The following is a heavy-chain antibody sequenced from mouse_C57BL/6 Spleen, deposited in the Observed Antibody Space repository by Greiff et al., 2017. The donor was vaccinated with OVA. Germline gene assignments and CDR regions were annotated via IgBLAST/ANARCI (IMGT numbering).Heavy chain of an antibody. D-gene: IGHD2-5*01. CDR1: GFTFTDSY. V-gene: IGHV7-3*01. Sequence: DVHLVESGGGLVQPGGSLSLSCAASGFTFTDSYMSWVRQPPGKALEWLGFIRTKANGYTTEYSASVKGRFTISRDNSQSILYLQMNALRAEDSATYYCALAYYSNYPDYWGQGTTLTVSS. CDR2: IRTKANGYTT. CDR3: ALAYYSNYPDY. J-gene: IGHJ2*01.